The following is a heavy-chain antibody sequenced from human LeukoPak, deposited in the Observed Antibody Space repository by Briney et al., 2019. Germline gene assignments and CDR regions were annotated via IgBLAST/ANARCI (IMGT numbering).Heavy chain of an antibody. CDR3: AREPYGGTPFYFDY. D-gene: IGHD4-23*01. J-gene: IGHJ4*02. CDR2: IYSGGNT. Sequence: GRSLRLSCAASGFTVSGNYMSWVRQAPGEGLEWVSVIYSGGNTYYADSVKGRFTISRDISKNTLYLQMNSLRAEDTAVYYCAREPYGGTPFYFDYWGQGTLVTVSS. CDR1: GFTVSGNY. V-gene: IGHV3-53*01.